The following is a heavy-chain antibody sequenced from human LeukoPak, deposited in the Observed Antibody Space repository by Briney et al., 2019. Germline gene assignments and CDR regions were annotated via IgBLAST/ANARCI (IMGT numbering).Heavy chain of an antibody. CDR3: ARDPLNGRFYYYMDV. D-gene: IGHD3-16*01. CDR1: GFTFSSYD. Sequence: GGSLRLSCAASGFTFSSYDMHWVRQAPGKGLEWVAVISYDGSNKYYADSVKGRFTISRDNSKNTLYLQMNSLRAEDTAVYYCARDPLNGRFYYYMDVWGKGTTVTVSS. J-gene: IGHJ6*03. V-gene: IGHV3-30*04. CDR2: ISYDGSNK.